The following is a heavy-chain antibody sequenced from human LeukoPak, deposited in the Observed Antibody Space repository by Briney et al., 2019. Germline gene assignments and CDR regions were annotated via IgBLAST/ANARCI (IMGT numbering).Heavy chain of an antibody. D-gene: IGHD1-26*01. Sequence: GGSQRLSCAASGFIFSNYGMSWVRQAPGKGLEWVAAISASGSATSYADSVRGRFTISRDNAKNTLLLQMNSLRAEDTAVYYCVRDGVGAPPFDYWGQGVLVTVSS. CDR3: VRDGVGAPPFDY. CDR2: ISASGSAT. V-gene: IGHV3-23*01. J-gene: IGHJ4*02. CDR1: GFIFSNYG.